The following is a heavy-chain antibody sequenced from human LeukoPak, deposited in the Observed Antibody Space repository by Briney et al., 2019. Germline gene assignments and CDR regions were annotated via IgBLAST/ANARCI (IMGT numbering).Heavy chain of an antibody. D-gene: IGHD2-2*02. CDR3: ARGYCTTTSCYNDY. Sequence: GGSLRLSCTASGFIISTYAIHWVRQAPGRGLEWVAAISYDGSNEFYADSVKGQFAISRDGSKNTAYLQMNSLRAEDSAIYYCARGYCTTTSCYNDYWGQGTLVTVSS. V-gene: IGHV3-30*09. CDR2: ISYDGSNE. CDR1: GFIISTYA. J-gene: IGHJ4*02.